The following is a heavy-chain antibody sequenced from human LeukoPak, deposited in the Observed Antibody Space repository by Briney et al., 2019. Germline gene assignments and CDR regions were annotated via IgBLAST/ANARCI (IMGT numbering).Heavy chain of an antibody. CDR3: ATGEATGGSYDY. CDR1: GDTFTDYY. CDR2: VDPEDGEA. Sequence: GASVKVSCKASGDTFTDYYMHWVLQAPGKGLEWMGRVDPEDGEAKYAVKFQGRVILSADTSTDTAYMELSGLTSVDTAVYYCATGEATGGSYDYWGQGTLVTVSS. J-gene: IGHJ4*02. V-gene: IGHV1-69-2*01. D-gene: IGHD5-24*01.